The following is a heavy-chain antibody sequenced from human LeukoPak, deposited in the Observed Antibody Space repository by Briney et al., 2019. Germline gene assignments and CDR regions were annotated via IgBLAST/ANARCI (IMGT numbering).Heavy chain of an antibody. CDR2: IIPILGVA. V-gene: IGHV1-69*04. CDR1: GGTFSSYA. J-gene: IGHJ4*02. Sequence: SVKVSCKASGGTFSSYAISWVRQAPGQGREWMGRIIPILGVANYAQKFQGRVTITADTYASTAYMELSSLRSEDTAVYYCASDSSSRLYFDYWGQGTLVTVSS. D-gene: IGHD6-13*01. CDR3: ASDSSSRLYFDY.